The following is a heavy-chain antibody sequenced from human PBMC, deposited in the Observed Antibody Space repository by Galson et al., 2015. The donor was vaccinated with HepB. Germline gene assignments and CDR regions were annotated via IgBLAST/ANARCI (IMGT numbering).Heavy chain of an antibody. V-gene: IGHV3-11*06. D-gene: IGHD6-6*01. CDR3: ARAVAARRVSGWFDP. CDR1: GFTFSDYY. CDR2: ISSSSSYT. J-gene: IGHJ5*02. Sequence: SLRLSCAASGFTFSDYYMSWIRQAPGKGLEWVPYISSSSSYTNYADSVKGRFTISRDNAKNSLYLQMNSLRAEDTAVYYCARAVAARRVSGWFDPWGQGTLVTVSS.